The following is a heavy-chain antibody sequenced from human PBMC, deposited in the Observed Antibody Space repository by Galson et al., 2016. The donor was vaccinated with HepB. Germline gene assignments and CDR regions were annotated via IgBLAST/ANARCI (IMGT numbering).Heavy chain of an antibody. CDR1: GFMFSSYW. CDR3: ARTIVAVPGANDYFDY. D-gene: IGHD2-2*01. CDR2: LNKDGSEK. Sequence: SLRLSCAASGFMFSSYWMSWVRQAPGKGLEWVANLNKDGSEKYYMDSVKGRFTISRDNAKNALYLQMNSLRAEDTAVYYCARTIVAVPGANDYFDYCGQGTLVTVSS. J-gene: IGHJ4*02. V-gene: IGHV3-7*01.